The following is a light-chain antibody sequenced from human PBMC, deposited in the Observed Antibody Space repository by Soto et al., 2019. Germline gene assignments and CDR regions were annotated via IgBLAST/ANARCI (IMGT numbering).Light chain of an antibody. CDR3: QQYNSYPYT. J-gene: IGKJ2*01. Sequence: DIQMTQSPSTLSASVGDRVTITCRARQSISSWLAWYQQKPGKAPKLLIYDASSLESGVPSRFSGSGSGTEFTLTISSLQPDDFATYYCQQYNSYPYTSGQGTKLEIK. CDR2: DAS. CDR1: QSISSW. V-gene: IGKV1-5*01.